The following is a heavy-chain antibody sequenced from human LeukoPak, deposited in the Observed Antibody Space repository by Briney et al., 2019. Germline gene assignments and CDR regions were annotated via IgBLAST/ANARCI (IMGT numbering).Heavy chain of an antibody. D-gene: IGHD3-10*01. CDR1: GYTFTRYY. V-gene: IGHV1-46*01. CDR3: ARRGSGSYVLDY. Sequence: ASVKVSFKASGYTFTRYYMHWVRQAPGQGLEWMGIINPSDGVIDYEQKFQDRVTMTRDTSTSTVYMELSSLRSEDTAVYYCARRGSGSYVLDYWGQGTLVTVSS. CDR2: INPSDGVI. J-gene: IGHJ4*02.